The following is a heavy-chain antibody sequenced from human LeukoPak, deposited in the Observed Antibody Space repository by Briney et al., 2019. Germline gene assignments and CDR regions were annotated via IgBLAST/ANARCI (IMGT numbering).Heavy chain of an antibody. V-gene: IGHV4-39*07. CDR1: GGSISSSSYY. CDR3: ARGLEEYSGYDWGAWFDP. D-gene: IGHD5-12*01. Sequence: SETLSLTCTVSGGSISSSSYYWGWIRQPPGKGLEWIGSIYYSGSTYYNPSLKSRVTISVDTSKNQFSLKLSSVTAADTAVYYCARGLEEYSGYDWGAWFDPWGQGTLVTVSS. CDR2: IYYSGST. J-gene: IGHJ5*02.